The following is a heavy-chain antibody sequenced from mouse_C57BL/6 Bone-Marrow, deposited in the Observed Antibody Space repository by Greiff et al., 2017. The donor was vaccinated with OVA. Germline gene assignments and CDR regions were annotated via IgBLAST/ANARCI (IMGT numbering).Heavy chain of an antibody. J-gene: IGHJ1*03. CDR3: ARRRDLYDHYGYIYV. CDR2: IDPSDSET. D-gene: IGHD2-3*01. V-gene: IGHV1-52*01. Sequence: VQLQQPGAELVRPGSSVKLSCKASGYTFTSYWMHWVKQRPIQGLEWIGNIDPSDSETHYNQKFKDKATLTVDKSSSTAYMQLSSLTSEDSAVYYCARRRDLYDHYGYIYVWGTGTTVTVSS. CDR1: GYTFTSYW.